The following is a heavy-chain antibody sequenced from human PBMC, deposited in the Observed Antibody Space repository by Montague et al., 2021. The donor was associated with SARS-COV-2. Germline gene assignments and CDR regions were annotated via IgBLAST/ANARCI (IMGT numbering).Heavy chain of an antibody. CDR1: GFTVSSNY. J-gene: IGHJ4*02. V-gene: IGHV3-53*01. CDR2: IYSGGTT. CDR3: ARGSGWSLEEYYFDY. D-gene: IGHD6-19*01. Sequence: SLRLSCAASGFTVSSNYMTWVRQAPGKGLEWVSVIYSGGTTSYADSVKGRFTISRDNSKNTLNLQMNSLRAEDTAVYYCARGSGWSLEEYYFDYWGQGTLVTVSS.